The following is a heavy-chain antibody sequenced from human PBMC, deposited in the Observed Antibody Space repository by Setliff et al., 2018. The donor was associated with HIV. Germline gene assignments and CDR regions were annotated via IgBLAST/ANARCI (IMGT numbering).Heavy chain of an antibody. CDR2: VYNSGIT. CDR3: ATCRHRPSNWFDP. V-gene: IGHV4-39*07. Sequence: SETLSXXXAVSGGSVSSPSYYWGWIRQPPGKGLEWIRSVYNSGITFKNPSLKSRXXXSVDRSGNQFSLRLPSVTAADPAVYYCATCRHRPSNWFDPWGXGTVVTVSS. CDR1: GGSVSSPSYY. J-gene: IGHJ5*02.